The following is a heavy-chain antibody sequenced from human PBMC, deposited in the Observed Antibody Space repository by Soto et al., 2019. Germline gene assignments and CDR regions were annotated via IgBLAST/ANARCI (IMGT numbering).Heavy chain of an antibody. Sequence: EVQLLESGGGLVQPGGSLRLSCAASGFTFSSYAMSWVRQAPGKGLEWVSAISGSGGSTYYADSVKGRFTISRDNSKNTLYLQMNSLRAEDTAVYYCAKDWAVPAAITAAAGSLDAFDIWGQGTMVTVSS. CDR3: AKDWAVPAAITAAAGSLDAFDI. CDR1: GFTFSSYA. V-gene: IGHV3-23*01. CDR2: ISGSGGST. D-gene: IGHD2-2*01. J-gene: IGHJ3*02.